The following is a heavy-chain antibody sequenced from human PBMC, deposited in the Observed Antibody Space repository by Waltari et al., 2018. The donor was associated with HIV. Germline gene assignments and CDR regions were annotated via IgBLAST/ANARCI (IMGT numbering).Heavy chain of an antibody. CDR2: FSSSSNIS. CDR1: GFTFSSYS. Sequence: EMQLVESGGGLAQPGGSLRLSCAASGFTFSSYSMNWVGQGPEKGLEWVADFSSSSNISYYADSVKGRFTISRDNAKNSLYLQMDSLGAEDTAVYYCAREGGYDSSGYLRGFDLWGRGTLVTV. CDR3: AREGGYDSSGYLRGFDL. V-gene: IGHV3-48*04. J-gene: IGHJ2*01. D-gene: IGHD3-22*01.